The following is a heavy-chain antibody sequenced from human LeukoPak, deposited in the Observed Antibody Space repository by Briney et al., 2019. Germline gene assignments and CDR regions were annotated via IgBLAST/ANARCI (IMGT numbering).Heavy chain of an antibody. Sequence: GGSLRLSCAASGFTFSSYGMHWVRQAPGKGLEWVAFIRFDGSNKYYADSVKGRFTISRDNSKNTLYLQMNSLRNEDTAVFYCAKDGSRSREVFPYYYGSGRLQYMDVWGKGTTVIISS. V-gene: IGHV3-30*02. CDR3: AKDGSRSREVFPYYYGSGRLQYMDV. CDR2: IRFDGSNK. J-gene: IGHJ6*03. D-gene: IGHD3-10*01. CDR1: GFTFSSYG.